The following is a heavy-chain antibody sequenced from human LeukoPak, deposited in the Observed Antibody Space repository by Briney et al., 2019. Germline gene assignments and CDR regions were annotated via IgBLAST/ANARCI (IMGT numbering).Heavy chain of an antibody. CDR2: ISGSGGST. J-gene: IGHJ4*02. CDR1: GFTFSSYA. Sequence: GGSLRLSCAASGFTFSSYAMSWVRQAPGKGLEWVSAISGSGGSTYYADSVKGRFTISRDNSKNTLYLQMNSLRAEDTAVYCCAKDSFQWLLTLDYWGQGTLVTVSS. D-gene: IGHD6-19*01. V-gene: IGHV3-23*01. CDR3: AKDSFQWLLTLDY.